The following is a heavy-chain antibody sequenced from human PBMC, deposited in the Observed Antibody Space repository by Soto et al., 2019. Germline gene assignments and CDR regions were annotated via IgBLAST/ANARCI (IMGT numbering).Heavy chain of an antibody. CDR2: IYPSDSDT. Sequence: GESLKISCKGSGYHFTNYWIGWVRQVPGKGLEWMGFIYPSDSDTRYSPSFQGQVTISADKSISTAYLQWSSLKASDTAMYYCMILPNGHIHSHHLGGMDVRGQGTTVTVSS. D-gene: IGHD2-8*01. J-gene: IGHJ6*02. CDR3: MILPNGHIHSHHLGGMDV. CDR1: GYHFTNYW. V-gene: IGHV5-51*01.